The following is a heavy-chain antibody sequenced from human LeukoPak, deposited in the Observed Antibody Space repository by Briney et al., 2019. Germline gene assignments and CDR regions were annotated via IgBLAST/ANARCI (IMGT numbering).Heavy chain of an antibody. D-gene: IGHD2-21*01. Sequence: SETLSLTCAVYGGSFSGYYWSWIRQPPGKGLEWIGEINHSGSTNYNPSLKSRVTISVDTSKTQFSLKLSSVTAADTAVYYCARESVASGGFNWFDPWGQGTLVTVSS. CDR1: GGSFSGYY. J-gene: IGHJ5*02. CDR3: ARESVASGGFNWFDP. V-gene: IGHV4-34*01. CDR2: INHSGST.